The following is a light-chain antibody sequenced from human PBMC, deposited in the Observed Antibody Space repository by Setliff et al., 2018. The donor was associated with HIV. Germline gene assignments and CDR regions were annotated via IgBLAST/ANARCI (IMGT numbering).Light chain of an antibody. CDR3: LLSYSNTYV. Sequence: QAVVTQEPSLTVSPGGTVTLTCGSNTGGVTSGHYAYWFQQKPGQAPRTLIYDTSNKLSWTPARFPGSLLGGKAALTLSGAQAQDEADYYCLLSYSNTYVFGGGTKVTVL. V-gene: IGLV7-46*01. CDR1: TGGVTSGHY. CDR2: DTS. J-gene: IGLJ2*01.